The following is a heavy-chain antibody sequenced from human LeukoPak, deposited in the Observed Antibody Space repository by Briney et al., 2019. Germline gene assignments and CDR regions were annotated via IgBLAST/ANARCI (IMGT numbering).Heavy chain of an antibody. CDR3: ARTNDYGDETYYFDY. Sequence: GASVKVSCKASGYTFTSYAMNWVRQAPGQGLEWMGWNNTNTGNPTYAQGFTGRFVFSLDTSVSTAYLQISSLKAEDTAVYYCARTNDYGDETYYFDYWGQGTLVTVSS. V-gene: IGHV7-4-1*02. D-gene: IGHD4-17*01. CDR1: GYTFTSYA. J-gene: IGHJ4*02. CDR2: NNTNTGNP.